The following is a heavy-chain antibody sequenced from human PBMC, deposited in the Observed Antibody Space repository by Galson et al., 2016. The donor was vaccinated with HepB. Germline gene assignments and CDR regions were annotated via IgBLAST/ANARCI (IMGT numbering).Heavy chain of an antibody. D-gene: IGHD6-25*01. V-gene: IGHV3-30-3*01. CDR1: RFTFSRYA. Sequence: SLRLSCAASRFTFSRYAMHWVRQAPGKGLEWVAVISYDGNKKYDEDSVKGRFTISRDNSRNTLYLQMHSLRPEDTAVYYCARDEVPMAAAGAFDYWGQGTLVTVSS. CDR3: ARDEVPMAAAGAFDY. CDR2: ISYDGNKK. J-gene: IGHJ4*02.